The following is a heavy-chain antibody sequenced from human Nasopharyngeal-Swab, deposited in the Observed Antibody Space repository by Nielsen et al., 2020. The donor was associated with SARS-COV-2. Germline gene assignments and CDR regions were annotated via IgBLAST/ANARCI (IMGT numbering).Heavy chain of an antibody. CDR1: GFTFSDYY. CDR3: ARKMIYCSGGSCYGMDV. D-gene: IGHD2-15*01. CDR2: ISSSSSYT. J-gene: IGHJ6*02. Sequence: GESLKISCAASGFTFSDYYMSWIRQAPGKGLEWVSYISSSSSYTNYADSVKGRFTISRDNAKNSLYLQMNSLRAEDTAVYYCARKMIYCSGGSCYGMDVWGQGTTVTVSS. V-gene: IGHV3-11*03.